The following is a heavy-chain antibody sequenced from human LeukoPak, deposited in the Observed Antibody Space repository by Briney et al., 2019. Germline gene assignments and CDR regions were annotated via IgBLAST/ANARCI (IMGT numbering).Heavy chain of an antibody. V-gene: IGHV3-30*02. CDR2: IRYDGSNK. CDR3: AKIAAANCGGDCYSGAYYFDY. J-gene: IGHJ4*02. D-gene: IGHD2-21*02. CDR1: GFTFSDYG. Sequence: GGSLRRSCAASGFTFSDYGMHWVRQAPGKGLEGVAFIRYDGSNKYYADSAKGRFTISRDNSKNTLYLQMNSLRAEDTAVYYCAKIAAANCGGDCYSGAYYFDYWGQGTLVTVSS.